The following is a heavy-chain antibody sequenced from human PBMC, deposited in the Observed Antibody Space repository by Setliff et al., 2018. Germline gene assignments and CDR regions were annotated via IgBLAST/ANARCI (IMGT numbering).Heavy chain of an antibody. J-gene: IGHJ4*02. CDR2: IHYSGNT. Sequence: PSETLSLTCSVSGGSINRDYWSWIRQPPRKGLEWIGYIHYSGNTNYNPSLKSRVTISFNTSKNQISLKLSSVTPADTALYYCARRDSTGYYGYSFGFWGQGTLVTVPQ. CDR1: GGSINRDY. D-gene: IGHD3-22*01. V-gene: IGHV4-59*01. CDR3: ARRDSTGYYGYSFGF.